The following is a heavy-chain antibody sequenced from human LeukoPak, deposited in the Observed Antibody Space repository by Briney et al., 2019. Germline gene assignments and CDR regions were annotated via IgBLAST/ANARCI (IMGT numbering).Heavy chain of an antibody. Sequence: ASVKVSCKASGYTFTSYYTHWVRQAPGQGLEWMGIINPSGDSTSYAQKFQGRVTMTRDTSTSTVYMELSSLRSEDTAVYYCARDRLYYDSSGNFDYWGQGTLVTVSS. J-gene: IGHJ4*02. CDR2: INPSGDST. V-gene: IGHV1-46*01. D-gene: IGHD3-22*01. CDR3: ARDRLYYDSSGNFDY. CDR1: GYTFTSYY.